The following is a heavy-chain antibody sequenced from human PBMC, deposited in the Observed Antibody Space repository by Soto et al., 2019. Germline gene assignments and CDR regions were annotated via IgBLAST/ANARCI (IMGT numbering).Heavy chain of an antibody. CDR3: ARGDYYDTSGPFSDAFDI. CDR1: GFAFSSDS. J-gene: IGHJ3*02. Sequence: RLSCEASGFAFSSDSMNWVRRSPGKEHEWVSYISSSSSTIYYADSVKGRFTISRDNAKNSLYLQMNSLRAEDTAVYFCARGDYYDTSGPFSDAFDIWGQGTMVTVSS. CDR2: ISSSSSTI. D-gene: IGHD3-22*01. V-gene: IGHV3-48*01.